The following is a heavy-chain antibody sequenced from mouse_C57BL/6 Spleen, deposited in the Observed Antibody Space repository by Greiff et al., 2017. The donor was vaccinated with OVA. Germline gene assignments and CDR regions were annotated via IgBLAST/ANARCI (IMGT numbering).Heavy chain of an antibody. CDR3: AKSFTTVVATDY. J-gene: IGHJ4*01. D-gene: IGHD1-1*01. Sequence: VKLVESGPGLVQPSQRLSITCTVSGFSLTSYGVHWVRQSPGKGLEWLGVIWRGGSTDYNAAFMSRLSITKDNSKSQVFFKMNSLQADDTAIYYCAKSFTTVVATDYWGQGTSVTVSS. CDR2: IWRGGST. V-gene: IGHV2-5*01. CDR1: GFSLTSYG.